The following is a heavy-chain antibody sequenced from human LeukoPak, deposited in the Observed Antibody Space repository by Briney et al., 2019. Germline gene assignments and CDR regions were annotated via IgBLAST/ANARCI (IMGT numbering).Heavy chain of an antibody. CDR2: ISSSGSTK. CDR3: ARDRGRSALDDAFDI. Sequence: GGSLRLSCAASGFTFSSYEINWVRQAPGKGLEWVSYISSSGSTKYYADSVQGRFSISRDNAQNSLFLQMNSLSAEDTAVYYCARDRGRSALDDAFDIWGQRTRVTVSS. J-gene: IGHJ3*02. D-gene: IGHD3-10*01. V-gene: IGHV3-48*03. CDR1: GFTFSSYE.